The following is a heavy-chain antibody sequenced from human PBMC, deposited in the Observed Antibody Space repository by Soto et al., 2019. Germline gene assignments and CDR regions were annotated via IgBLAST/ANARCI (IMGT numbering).Heavy chain of an antibody. CDR3: AKVSRKGSAIDFDY. CDR2: VNPNNGDT. J-gene: IGHJ4*02. D-gene: IGHD3-10*01. V-gene: IGHV1-8*01. CDR1: GYTFSNYD. Sequence: QVQLVQSGAELKKPGASVKVSCKASGYTFSNYDMNWVRQATGQGPEWIGWVNPNNGDTGYAQKFQGRVTLTTAISTTTAYMELTSLRSEDPAIYYCAKVSRKGSAIDFDYWGQGTLITVSS.